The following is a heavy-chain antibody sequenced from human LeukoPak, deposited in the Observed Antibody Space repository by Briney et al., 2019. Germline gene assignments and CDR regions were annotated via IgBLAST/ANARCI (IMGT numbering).Heavy chain of an antibody. D-gene: IGHD6-13*01. Sequence: GGPLRLSCAASGFNFIDYSMNWVRQAPGKGLEWVANIKEDGSEKNYLGSVRGRFTISRDNAKDSLHLQMNSLGAEDTAVYYCARDWGAAADDAFDIWGQGTMVTVSS. V-gene: IGHV3-7*01. J-gene: IGHJ3*02. CDR1: GFNFIDYS. CDR2: IKEDGSEK. CDR3: ARDWGAAADDAFDI.